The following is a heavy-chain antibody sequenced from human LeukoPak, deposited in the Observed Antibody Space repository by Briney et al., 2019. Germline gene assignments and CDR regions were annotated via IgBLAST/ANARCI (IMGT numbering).Heavy chain of an antibody. D-gene: IGHD1-26*01. V-gene: IGHV4-59*01. CDR2: IYYSGST. CDR3: ARVPFIDRPGATVEGYYYYMDV. CDR1: GGSISSYY. J-gene: IGHJ6*03. Sequence: SETLSLTCTVSGGSISSYYWNWIRQPPGKGLEWIGHIYYSGSTNYNPSLKSRVTISVDTSKNQFSLKLSSVTAADTAVYYCARVPFIDRPGATVEGYYYYMDVWGKGTTVTVSS.